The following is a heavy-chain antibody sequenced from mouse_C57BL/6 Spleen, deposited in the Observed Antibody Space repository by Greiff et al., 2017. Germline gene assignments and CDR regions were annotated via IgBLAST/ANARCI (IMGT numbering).Heavy chain of an antibody. CDR1: GFNIKDDY. D-gene: IGHD3-3*01. J-gene: IGHJ3*01. Sequence: EVKLQESGAELVRPGASVKLSCPASGFNIKDDYMHWVKQRPEQGLEWIGWIDPENGDTEYASKFQGKATITADTSSNTAYLQLSSLTSEDTAVYYCTTKGLYARGQGTLVTVSA. CDR3: TTKGLYA. CDR2: IDPENGDT. V-gene: IGHV14-4*01.